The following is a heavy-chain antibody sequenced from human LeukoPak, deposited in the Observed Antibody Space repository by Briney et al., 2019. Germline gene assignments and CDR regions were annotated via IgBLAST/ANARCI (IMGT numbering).Heavy chain of an antibody. CDR3: ARHVSGDYAWLDV. D-gene: IGHD4-17*01. Sequence: SETLSLTCTVSGGSISSYYWSWIRQPPGTGLEWIGYISYSGSTNYNPSLKSRVTISLDTSKNQFSLKLSSVTAADTAMYYCARHVSGDYAWLDVWGQGTTVTVSS. V-gene: IGHV4-59*08. CDR2: ISYSGST. CDR1: GGSISSYY. J-gene: IGHJ6*02.